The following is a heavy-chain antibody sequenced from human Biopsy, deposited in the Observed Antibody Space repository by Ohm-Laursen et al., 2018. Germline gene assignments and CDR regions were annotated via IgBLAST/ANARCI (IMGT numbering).Heavy chain of an antibody. CDR3: ARGGFFAYSTFDY. Sequence: SLRLSCAASGFTFSNYYMHWVRQAPGKGPLWVSRIKRDGTTTDYAESVKGRFTISRDNAKNTLYLQMNSPRAEDTAVYYCARGGFFAYSTFDYWGQGTLVTVSS. J-gene: IGHJ4*02. CDR1: GFTFSNYY. V-gene: IGHV3-74*01. CDR2: IKRDGTTT. D-gene: IGHD4-11*01.